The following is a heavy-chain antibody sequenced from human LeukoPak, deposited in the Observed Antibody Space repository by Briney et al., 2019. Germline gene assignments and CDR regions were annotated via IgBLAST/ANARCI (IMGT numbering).Heavy chain of an antibody. CDR3: ARVVRSRYSYNYFDY. CDR2: IIPIFGTA. D-gene: IGHD5-18*01. V-gene: IGHV1-69*13. CDR1: GGTFISYA. Sequence: GASVKVSCKASGGTFISYAISWVRQAPGQGLEWMGGIIPIFGTANYAQKFQGRVTITADESTSTAYMELSSLRSEDTAVYYCARVVRSRYSYNYFDYWGQGTLVTVSS. J-gene: IGHJ4*02.